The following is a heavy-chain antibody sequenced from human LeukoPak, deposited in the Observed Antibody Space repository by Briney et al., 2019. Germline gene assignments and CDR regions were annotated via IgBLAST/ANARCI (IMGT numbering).Heavy chain of an antibody. CDR3: AKDRGFGVFFQYYFDY. V-gene: IGHV3-30*02. J-gene: IGHJ4*02. D-gene: IGHD3-10*01. CDR2: IRYDGSNK. Sequence: GGSLRLSCAASGFTFSSYGMHWVRQAPGKGLEWVAFIRYDGSNKYYADSVKGRFTISRDNSKNTLYLQMNSLRAEDTAVYYCAKDRGFGVFFQYYFDYWGQGTLVTVSS. CDR1: GFTFSSYG.